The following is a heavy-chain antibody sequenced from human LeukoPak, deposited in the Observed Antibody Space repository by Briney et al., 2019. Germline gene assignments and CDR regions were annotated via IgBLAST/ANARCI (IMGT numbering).Heavy chain of an antibody. Sequence: QPGGSLRLSCAASGFIFVNYWMTWVRQAPGKGLEWVANIKVDGGDKYYVDSVKGRFTISRDNAKNSLYLQMNSLRAEDTAVYYCTRGPSSNRFAIWGQGTMVTVSS. V-gene: IGHV3-7*01. D-gene: IGHD3-3*01. J-gene: IGHJ3*02. CDR1: GFIFVNYW. CDR3: TRGPSSNRFAI. CDR2: IKVDGGDK.